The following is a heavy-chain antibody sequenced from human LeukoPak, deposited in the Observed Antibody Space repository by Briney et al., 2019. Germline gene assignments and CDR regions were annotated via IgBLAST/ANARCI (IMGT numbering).Heavy chain of an antibody. V-gene: IGHV3-30*18. CDR1: GFTFSTNW. D-gene: IGHD3-10*01. CDR2: ISYDGSNK. J-gene: IGHJ3*02. Sequence: GGSLRLSCAASGFTFSTNWMHWVRQAPGKGLEWVAVISYDGSNKYYADSVKGRFTISRDNSKNTLYLQMNSLRAEDTAVYYCAKEFRYGSDYDAFDIWGQGTMVTVSS. CDR3: AKEFRYGSDYDAFDI.